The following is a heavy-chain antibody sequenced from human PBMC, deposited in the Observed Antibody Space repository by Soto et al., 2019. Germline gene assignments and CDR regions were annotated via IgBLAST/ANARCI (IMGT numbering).Heavy chain of an antibody. Sequence: EVHLLESGGGLVQPGGSLRLSCAASAITFSSYAMNWVRQAPGKGLEWVSGISGSGDSTFYADSVKGRFTISXXXXXXXXXXXXXXLXAEDTAVYYCAKILFAGGNYIFDYWGQGTLVTVSS. V-gene: IGHV3-23*01. J-gene: IGHJ4*02. D-gene: IGHD3-22*01. CDR3: AKILFAGGNYIFDY. CDR1: AITFSSYA. CDR2: ISGSGDST.